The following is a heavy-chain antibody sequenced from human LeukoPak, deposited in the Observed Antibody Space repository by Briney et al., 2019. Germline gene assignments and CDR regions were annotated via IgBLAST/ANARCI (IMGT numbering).Heavy chain of an antibody. CDR1: GFTFSSYG. Sequence: GGTLRLSCAASGFTFSSYGMSWVRQAPGKGLEWVPAISGSGGSTYYADSVKGRFTISRDNSKNTLYLQMNSLRAEDTAVYYCARGGYYYYYYMDVWGKGTTVTISS. CDR2: ISGSGGST. D-gene: IGHD3-16*01. CDR3: ARGGYYYYYYMDV. V-gene: IGHV3-23*01. J-gene: IGHJ6*03.